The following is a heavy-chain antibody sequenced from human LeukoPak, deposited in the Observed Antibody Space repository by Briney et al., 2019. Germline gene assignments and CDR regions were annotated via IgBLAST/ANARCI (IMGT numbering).Heavy chain of an antibody. J-gene: IGHJ1*01. CDR2: IRSKSDGGTT. D-gene: IGHD3-16*01. Sequence: GGSLRLSCAASGFTFNTAWMAWVRQAPGKGLEWVGRIRSKSDGGTTYYAAPVKGRFTISRDDSKNMLALQMNSLQIEHTATSYRTTDLRLWGQGTLVAVSS. CDR3: TTDLRL. CDR1: GFTFNTAW. V-gene: IGHV3-15*01.